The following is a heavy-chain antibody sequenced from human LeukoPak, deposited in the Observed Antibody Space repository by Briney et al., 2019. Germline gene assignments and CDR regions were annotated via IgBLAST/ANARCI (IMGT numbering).Heavy chain of an antibody. CDR3: ARVAHDLYPYYFDY. Sequence: NASETLSLTCTVSGGSISSYYWSWIRQPPGKGLEWIGYIYYSGSTNYNPSLKSRVAISVDTSKNQFSLKLSSVTAADTAVYYCARVAHDLYPYYFDYWGQGTLVTVSS. CDR1: GGSISSYY. V-gene: IGHV4-59*01. J-gene: IGHJ4*02. D-gene: IGHD5/OR15-5a*01. CDR2: IYYSGST.